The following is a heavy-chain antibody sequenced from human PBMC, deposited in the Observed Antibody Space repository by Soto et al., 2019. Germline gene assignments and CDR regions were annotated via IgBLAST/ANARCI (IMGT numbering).Heavy chain of an antibody. J-gene: IGHJ5*02. Sequence: SETLSLTCTVSGGSISSGGYYWSWIRQHPGKGLEWIGYIYYSGSTYYNPSLKSRVTISVDTSKNQFSLKLSSVTAADTAVYYCAGQGGSRLHWFSPWGQGTLVPASS. D-gene: IGHD6-13*01. V-gene: IGHV4-31*03. CDR3: AGQGGSRLHWFSP. CDR1: GGSISSGGYY. CDR2: IYYSGST.